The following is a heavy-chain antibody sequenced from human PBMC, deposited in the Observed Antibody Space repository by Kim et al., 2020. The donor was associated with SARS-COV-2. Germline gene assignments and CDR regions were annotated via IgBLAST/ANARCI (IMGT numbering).Heavy chain of an antibody. V-gene: IGHV3-11*05. J-gene: IGHJ6*01. D-gene: IGHD3-16*02. Sequence: GGSLRLSCAASGFTFSDYYMSWIRQAPGKGLEWVSYISSSSSCTNYADSVKGRFTISRDNAKNSLYLQMNSLRAEDTAVYYCARGGYDYVWGSDREYYYYCCMDVWRQGNRVTVSS. CDR1: GFTFSDYY. CDR2: ISSSSSCT. CDR3: ARGGYDYVWGSDREYYYYCCMDV.